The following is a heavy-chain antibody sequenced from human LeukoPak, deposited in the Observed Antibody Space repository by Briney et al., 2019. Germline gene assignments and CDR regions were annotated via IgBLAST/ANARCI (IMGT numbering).Heavy chain of an antibody. CDR3: ARQSVAAGTNVGY. CDR1: GGSISSSSYY. V-gene: IGHV4-39*01. Sequence: SETLSLTCTVSGGSISSSSYYWGWIRQPPGKGLEWIGSIYYSGSTYYNPSLKSRVTISVDTSKNQFSLKLSSVTAADTAVYYCARQSVAAGTNVGYWGQGTLVTVSS. J-gene: IGHJ4*02. CDR2: IYYSGST. D-gene: IGHD6-13*01.